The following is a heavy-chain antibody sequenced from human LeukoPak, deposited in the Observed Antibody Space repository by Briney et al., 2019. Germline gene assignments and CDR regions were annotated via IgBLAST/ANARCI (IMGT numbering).Heavy chain of an antibody. Sequence: PSETPSLTCAVYGGSFSGYYWSWIRQPPGKGLEWIGEINHSGSTNYNPSLKSRVTISLDTSKNQFSLKLSSVTAADTAVYYCARAKYCSSTSCYVSGKLDYWGQGTLVTVSS. D-gene: IGHD2-2*01. CDR3: ARAKYCSSTSCYVSGKLDY. V-gene: IGHV4-34*01. CDR1: GGSFSGYY. J-gene: IGHJ4*02. CDR2: INHSGST.